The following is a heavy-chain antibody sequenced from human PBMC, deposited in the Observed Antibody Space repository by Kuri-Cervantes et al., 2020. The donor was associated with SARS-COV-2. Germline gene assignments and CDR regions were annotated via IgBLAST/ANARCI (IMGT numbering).Heavy chain of an antibody. D-gene: IGHD3-3*01. CDR3: ARRNLRFLAGGYYFDY. J-gene: IGHJ4*02. CDR2: IYHSGST. CDR1: GYSISSGYY. V-gene: IGHV4-38-2*02. Sequence: SETLSLTGTVSGYSISSGYYWGWIRQPPGKGLEWNGSIYHSGSTYYNPSLKSRVTISVDTSKNQFSLKLSSVTAADTAVYYCARRNLRFLAGGYYFDYWGQGTLVTVSS.